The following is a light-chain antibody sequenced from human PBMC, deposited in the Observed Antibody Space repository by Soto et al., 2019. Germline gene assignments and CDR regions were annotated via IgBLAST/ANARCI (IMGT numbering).Light chain of an antibody. V-gene: IGLV2-14*01. CDR3: SSYTSSSTYV. CDR1: SSNVGGYNY. Sequence: QSVLTQPASVSGSPGQSITISCTETSSNVGGYNYVSWYQQHPGKAPKLMIYEVSHRPSGVSDRFSGSKSDNTASLTISGLQAEDEADYYCSSYTSSSTYVFGTGTKVTVL. CDR2: EVS. J-gene: IGLJ1*01.